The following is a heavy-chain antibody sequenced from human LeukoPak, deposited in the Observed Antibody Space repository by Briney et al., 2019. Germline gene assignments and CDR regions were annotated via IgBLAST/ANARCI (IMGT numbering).Heavy chain of an antibody. V-gene: IGHV3-23*01. J-gene: IGHJ6*03. CDR1: GFTFSSYA. Sequence: GGSLRLSCVASGFTFSSYAMSWVRQAPGKGLEWVSTVTSGDNTLYADSVKGRFTISRDNSENTIYLQMSSLRAEDTAVYYCAAISSYYYMDVWGKGTTVTISS. CDR2: VTSGDNT. CDR3: AAISSYYYMDV. D-gene: IGHD2-21*01.